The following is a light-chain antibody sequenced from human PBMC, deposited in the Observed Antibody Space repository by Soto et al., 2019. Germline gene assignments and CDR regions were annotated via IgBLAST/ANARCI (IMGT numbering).Light chain of an antibody. CDR2: WAS. CDR1: QNVLYSSNNKNY. V-gene: IGKV4-1*01. J-gene: IGKJ1*01. CDR3: QQYYVTPWT. Sequence: DIVLTQSPASLAVSLGEGATISCKSSQNVLYSSNNKNYLAWFQQKPGQPPKLLIYWASARESGVPDRFRGGGSGTDFTLTISSLQAEDVATYYCQQYYVTPWTFGQGTKVELK.